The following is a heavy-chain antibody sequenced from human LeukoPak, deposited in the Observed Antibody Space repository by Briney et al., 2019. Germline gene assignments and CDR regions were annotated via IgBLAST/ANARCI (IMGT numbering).Heavy chain of an antibody. Sequence: GGSLRLSCAASGCTFRNYAMNWVRQAPGKGLEWVSTISGSGGSTYYADSMRGRFTISRDNSKNTLYLQMNSLRAGDTAVYYCANAYSSSWYAGGFGYWGQGTLVTVSS. CDR2: ISGSGGST. V-gene: IGHV3-23*01. CDR3: ANAYSSSWYAGGFGY. CDR1: GCTFRNYA. J-gene: IGHJ4*02. D-gene: IGHD6-13*01.